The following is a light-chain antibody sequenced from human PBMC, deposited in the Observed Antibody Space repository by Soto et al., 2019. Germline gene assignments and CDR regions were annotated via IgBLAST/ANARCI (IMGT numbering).Light chain of an antibody. Sequence: EIVMTQSPATLSVSPGERATLSCRASQSVNSNLAWYQQKPGQAPRLLILGASTRATGIPARFSGSGSGTEFTLSISSLESEDFAVYYCKQYKEWPPFTFGQGTRLEI. CDR1: QSVNSN. J-gene: IGKJ5*01. CDR3: KQYKEWPPFT. V-gene: IGKV3-15*01. CDR2: GAS.